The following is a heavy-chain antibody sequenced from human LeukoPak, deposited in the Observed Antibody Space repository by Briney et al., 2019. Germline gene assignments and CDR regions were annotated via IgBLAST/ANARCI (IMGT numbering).Heavy chain of an antibody. CDR2: IYYSGST. Sequence: SETLSLTCTVSGGSISSSSYYWSWIRQPPGKGLEWIGYIYYSGSTNYNPSLKSRVTISVDTSKNQFSLKLSSVTAADTAVYYCARGLTTVVTPYAFDIWGQGTMVTVSS. V-gene: IGHV4-61*01. CDR3: ARGLTTVVTPYAFDI. J-gene: IGHJ3*02. CDR1: GGSISSSSYY. D-gene: IGHD4-23*01.